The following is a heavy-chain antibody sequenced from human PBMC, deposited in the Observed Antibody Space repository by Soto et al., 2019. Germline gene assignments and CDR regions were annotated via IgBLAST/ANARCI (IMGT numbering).Heavy chain of an antibody. CDR3: ARDRYSDYRDWYFDL. Sequence: ASVKVSCKASGGTFSSYAISWVRQAPGQGLEWMGEIIPIFGTANYAQKLQGRVTMTTDTSTSTAYMELRSLRSDDTAVYYCARDRYSDYRDWYFDLWGRGTLVTVSS. J-gene: IGHJ2*01. D-gene: IGHD4-4*01. V-gene: IGHV1-69*05. CDR1: GGTFSSYA. CDR2: IIPIFGTA.